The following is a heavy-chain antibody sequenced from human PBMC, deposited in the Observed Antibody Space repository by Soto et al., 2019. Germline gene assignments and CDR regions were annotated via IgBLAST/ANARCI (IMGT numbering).Heavy chain of an antibody. CDR3: ARNRRGGGYYFGY. Sequence: DVQLVESGGGVVRPGGSLRLSCVGSGFIFEDYGMNWVRQSPGKGREWLSFINWYGESTAYGDSVRGRFTISRDNAKNPLYLQMNSLRAADSTLYYCARNRRGGGYYFGYWCQGSLVTVS. CDR2: INWYGEST. J-gene: IGHJ4*02. V-gene: IGHV3-20*04. CDR1: GFIFEDYG.